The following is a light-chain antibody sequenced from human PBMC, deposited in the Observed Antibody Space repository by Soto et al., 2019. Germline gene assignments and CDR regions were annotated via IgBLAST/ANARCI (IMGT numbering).Light chain of an antibody. V-gene: IGKV3-20*01. CDR3: QQYGSSPPYT. CDR2: GSS. CDR1: QSVSNNY. Sequence: EVVLTQSTGTLSLSPGERATLSCRASQSVSNNYLAWYQQKPGQAPRLLIFGSSYRATGIPDRFSGSGSGTDFTLTISRLEPEEFAAYYCQQYGSSPPYTFGQGTKLEIK. J-gene: IGKJ2*01.